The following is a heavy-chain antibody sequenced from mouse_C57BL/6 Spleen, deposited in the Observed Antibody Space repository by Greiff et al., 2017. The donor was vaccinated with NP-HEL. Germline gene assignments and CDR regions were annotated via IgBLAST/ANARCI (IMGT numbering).Heavy chain of an antibody. Sequence: EVMLVESGGGLVKPGGSLKLSCAASGFTFSSYAMSWVRQTPEKRLEWVATISDGGSYTYYPDNVKGRFTISRDNAKNNLYLQMSHLKSEDTAMYYCARLGFDYWGQGTTLTVSS. CDR3: ARLGFDY. CDR2: ISDGGSYT. CDR1: GFTFSSYA. J-gene: IGHJ2*01. V-gene: IGHV5-4*03.